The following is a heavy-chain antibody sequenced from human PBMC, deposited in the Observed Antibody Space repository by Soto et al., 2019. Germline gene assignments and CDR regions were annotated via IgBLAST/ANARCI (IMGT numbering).Heavy chain of an antibody. Sequence: QVQLQESGPGLVKPSQTLSLTCTVSGGSLSSGGYYWRWIRQHPGKGLEWIGYIYYSGSTYYNPSLKSRVTISVDTSKNPFSLKLSSVTAADTAVYYCARGRTYCSGGSCYYWFDPWGQGTLVTVSS. CDR3: ARGRTYCSGGSCYYWFDP. CDR2: IYYSGST. CDR1: GGSLSSGGYY. J-gene: IGHJ5*02. V-gene: IGHV4-31*03. D-gene: IGHD2-15*01.